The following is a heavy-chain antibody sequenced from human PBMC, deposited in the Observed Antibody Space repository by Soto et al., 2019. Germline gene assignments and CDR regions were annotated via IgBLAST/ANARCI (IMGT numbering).Heavy chain of an antibody. D-gene: IGHD3-10*02. CDR3: AHMFGTVSHLGY. Sequence: QITLKESGPTLVKPTQTLTLTCTFSGFSLTTSRVGVGWIRQPPGKALEWLALIYWDDDKRYSPSLRSRLTITKDTSKTQLVLTMTNMDPVDTATYYCAHMFGTVSHLGYWGQGTLVTVSS. J-gene: IGHJ4*02. CDR1: GFSLTTSRVG. V-gene: IGHV2-5*02. CDR2: IYWDDDK.